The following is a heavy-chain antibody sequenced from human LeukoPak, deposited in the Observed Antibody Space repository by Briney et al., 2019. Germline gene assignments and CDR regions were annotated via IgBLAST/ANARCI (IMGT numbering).Heavy chain of an antibody. V-gene: IGHV1-69*13. D-gene: IGHD1-7*01. CDR1: GGTFSSYA. J-gene: IGHJ3*02. Sequence: ASVKVSCKASGGTFSSYAISWVRQAPGQGLEWMGGIIPIFGTANYAQKFQGRVTITADESTSTAYMELSSLRSEDTAVYYCARGNYGHHDDFDIWGQGTMVTVSS. CDR3: ARGNYGHHDDFDI. CDR2: IIPIFGTA.